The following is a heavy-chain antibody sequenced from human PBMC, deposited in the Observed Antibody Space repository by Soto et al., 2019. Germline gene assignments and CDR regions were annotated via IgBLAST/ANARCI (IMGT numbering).Heavy chain of an antibody. V-gene: IGHV3-33*01. CDR2: IFSDGRNK. D-gene: IGHD3-10*01. CDR1: GFTLSTYG. Sequence: QVQLVESGGGVVQPGRSLRLSCAASGFTLSTYGMHWVRQAPGKGLEWVAVIFSDGRNKYYADSVKGRFTISRETSKNTLYLQVNGRRVEDTAVYHGVRDNYGGPGGGACEVWGQGTMVTVSS. CDR3: VRDNYGGPGGGACEV. J-gene: IGHJ3*01.